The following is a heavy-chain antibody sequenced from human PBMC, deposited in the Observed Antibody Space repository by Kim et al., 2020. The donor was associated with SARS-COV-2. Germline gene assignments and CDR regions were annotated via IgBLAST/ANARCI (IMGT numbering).Heavy chain of an antibody. D-gene: IGHD5-18*01. CDR3: ARADYDVDTAMVWFDY. V-gene: IGHV4-31*03. CDR2: IYYSGST. Sequence: SETLSLTCTVSGGSISSGGYYWSWIRQHPGKGLEWIGYIYYSGSTYYNPSLKSRVTISVDTSKNQFSLKLSSVTAADTAVYYCARADYDVDTAMVWFDYWGQGTLVTVSS. J-gene: IGHJ4*02. CDR1: GGSISSGGYY.